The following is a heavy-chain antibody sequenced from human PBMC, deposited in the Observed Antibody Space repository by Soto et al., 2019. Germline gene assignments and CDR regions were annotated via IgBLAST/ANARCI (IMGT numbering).Heavy chain of an antibody. D-gene: IGHD3-3*01. CDR1: GDXFTSYW. CDR2: IDPSDSYT. V-gene: IGHV5-10-1*01. CDR3: ARTTIFGVVRRPDY. J-gene: IGHJ4*02. Sequence: EXLKISCKSSGDXFTSYWVSWVRHMTGKGLEWMGRIDPSDSYTKYSPSFQGHVTISADKSITTAYLQWSSMKASDTAMYYCARTTIFGVVRRPDYWGQGTLGTVSS.